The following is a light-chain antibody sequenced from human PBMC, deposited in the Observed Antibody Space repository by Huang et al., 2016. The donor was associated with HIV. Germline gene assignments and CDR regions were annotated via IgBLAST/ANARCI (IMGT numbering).Light chain of an antibody. Sequence: DIQMTQSPSSLSAFVGDTVTITCRASQGISNSVAWYQQKPGKAPKLLRYSKSRLERGVPSRFRGGGSGTDYTLTINSLQPDDFATYYCQQYYTSPTFGQGSKVEIK. V-gene: IGKV1-NL1*01. CDR3: QQYYTSPT. CDR2: SKS. CDR1: QGISNS. J-gene: IGKJ1*01.